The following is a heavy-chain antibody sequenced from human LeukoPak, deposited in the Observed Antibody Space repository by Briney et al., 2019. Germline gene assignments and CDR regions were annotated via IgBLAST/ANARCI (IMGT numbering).Heavy chain of an antibody. CDR1: GGSIRSSYYY. CDR3: ARGLPRDYVWGSYRPDFDY. Sequence: SETLSLTCTVSGGSIRSSYYYWGWIRQPPGTGLEWIGEINHSGSTNYNPSLKSRVTISVDTSKNQFSLKLSSVTAADTAVYYCARGLPRDYVWGSYRPDFDYWGQGTLVTVSS. CDR2: INHSGST. D-gene: IGHD3-16*02. V-gene: IGHV4-39*07. J-gene: IGHJ4*02.